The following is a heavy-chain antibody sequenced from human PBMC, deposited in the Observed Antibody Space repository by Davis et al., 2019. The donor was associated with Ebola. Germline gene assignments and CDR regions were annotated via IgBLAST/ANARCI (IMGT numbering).Heavy chain of an antibody. D-gene: IGHD4-17*01. Sequence: GGSLRLSCAASGFTFSSYEMNWVRQAPGKGLEWVSYISSSGSTINYADSVKGRFTVSRDNAKNSLSLQMNSLRDEDTAVFYCARGRTVTNYVDYWGPGILVTVSS. J-gene: IGHJ4*02. V-gene: IGHV3-48*03. CDR1: GFTFSSYE. CDR2: ISSSGSTI. CDR3: ARGRTVTNYVDY.